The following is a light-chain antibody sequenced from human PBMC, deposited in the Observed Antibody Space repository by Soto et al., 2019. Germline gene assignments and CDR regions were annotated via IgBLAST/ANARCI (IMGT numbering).Light chain of an antibody. CDR1: QSINRW. CDR2: EAS. J-gene: IGKJ4*01. V-gene: IGKV1-5*03. Sequence: DIQMTQSPSTLSASVGDRVTITCRASQSINRWLAWYQQKPGKAPNLLIYEASSLDSGVPSRFSGGGSGAAFTLTTSSRQPDDFETYYCQQYESYPLTFGGGTRVEIK. CDR3: QQYESYPLT.